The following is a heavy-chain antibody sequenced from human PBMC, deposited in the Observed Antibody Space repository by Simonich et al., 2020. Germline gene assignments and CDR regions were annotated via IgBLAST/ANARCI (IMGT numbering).Heavy chain of an antibody. CDR2: ISAYNGNT. CDR1: GYTFTSYG. D-gene: IGHD2-15*01. J-gene: IGHJ4*02. V-gene: IGHV1-18*01. Sequence: QVQLVQSGAEVKKPGASVKVSCKASGYTFTSYGISWVRQAPGQGLEGMGWISAYNGNTNYAQKLQGRVPMTTDTSTSTAYMELRSLRSDDTAVYYCARASRGTWWYYYFDYWGQGTLVTVSS. CDR3: ARASRGTWWYYYFDY.